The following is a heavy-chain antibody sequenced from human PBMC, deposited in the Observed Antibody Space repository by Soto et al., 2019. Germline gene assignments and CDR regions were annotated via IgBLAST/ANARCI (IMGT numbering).Heavy chain of an antibody. V-gene: IGHV3-48*03. CDR1: GFTFSSYE. CDR2: ISSSGSTI. CDR3: AGDPDYGDYLFLFDY. D-gene: IGHD4-17*01. Sequence: EVQLVESGGGLVQPGGSLRLSCAASGFTFSSYEMNWVRQAPGKWLEWVSYISSSGSTIYYADSVKGRFTISRDNAKNSLYLQMNSLRAEDTAVYYCAGDPDYGDYLFLFDYWGQGTLVTVSS. J-gene: IGHJ4*02.